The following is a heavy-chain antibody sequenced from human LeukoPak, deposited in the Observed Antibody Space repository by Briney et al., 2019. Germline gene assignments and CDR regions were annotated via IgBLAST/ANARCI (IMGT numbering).Heavy chain of an antibody. D-gene: IGHD6-13*01. CDR2: ISGSGGST. Sequence: GSLRLSCSASGFTFSHYALSWVRQAPGKGLEWVSAISGSGGSTYYADSVKGRFTISRDNSKNTLYLQMNSLRAEDTAVYYCAKVSAAAGTWTFDYWGQGTLVTVSS. V-gene: IGHV3-23*01. CDR1: GFTFSHYA. CDR3: AKVSAAAGTWTFDY. J-gene: IGHJ4*02.